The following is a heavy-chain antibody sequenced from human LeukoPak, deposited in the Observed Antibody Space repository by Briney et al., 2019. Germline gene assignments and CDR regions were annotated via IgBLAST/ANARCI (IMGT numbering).Heavy chain of an antibody. J-gene: IGHJ6*02. V-gene: IGHV3-30*03. Sequence: GGSLRLSCAASGFTFSNFDMHWVRQAPGEGLEWVAVISHDGSNKFYVDSVKGRFTISRDNSQSTLYLQMNRLRGEDTAVYYCARGGYYAMDVWGQGTTVTVSS. CDR1: GFTFSNFD. CDR3: ARGGYYAMDV. CDR2: ISHDGSNK.